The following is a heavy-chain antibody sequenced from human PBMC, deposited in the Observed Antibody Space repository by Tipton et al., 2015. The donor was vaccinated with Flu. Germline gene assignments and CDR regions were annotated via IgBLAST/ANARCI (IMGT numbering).Heavy chain of an antibody. D-gene: IGHD4-11*01. CDR1: GDSISSDFY. Sequence: TLSLTCAVSGDSISSDFYWGWIRQFPGKGLEWIGSVSRTGSTIYNPSLQSRVTISIDTSKDQFSLKMKSVTTADMAVYYCARRDYSNYVSDPKSWFDPWGQGTLVAVSS. J-gene: IGHJ5*02. CDR2: VSRTGST. V-gene: IGHV4-38-2*01. CDR3: ARRDYSNYVSDPKSWFDP.